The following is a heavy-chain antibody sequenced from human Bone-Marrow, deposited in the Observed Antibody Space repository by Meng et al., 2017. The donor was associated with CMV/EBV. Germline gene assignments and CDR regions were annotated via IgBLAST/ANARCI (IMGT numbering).Heavy chain of an antibody. CDR3: AKGYHEDY. CDR1: GFTFSSYG. Sequence: GESLKISCAASGFTFSSYGMHWVRQAPGKGLEWVAFIRYDGSNKYYADSVKGRFTISRDNSKNTLYLQMNSLRAEDTAVYYCAKGYHEDYWGQGKLVIVDS. J-gene: IGHJ4*02. V-gene: IGHV3-30*02. D-gene: IGHD1-14*01. CDR2: IRYDGSNK.